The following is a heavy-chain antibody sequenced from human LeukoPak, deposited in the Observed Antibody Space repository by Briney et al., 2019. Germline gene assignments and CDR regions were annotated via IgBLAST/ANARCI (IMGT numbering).Heavy chain of an antibody. D-gene: IGHD4-23*01. Sequence: ASVCLSPAPSVGTFTVYAITCGRDAPGPGLGWRGGFIPIFGTENFAQKFQGRGTSTADESTSTASMYQNSLRSADADVYYCARARYGGNLDSSFDYWGQGTLVTVSS. V-gene: IGHV1-69*13. J-gene: IGHJ4*03. CDR2: FIPIFGTE. CDR3: ARARYGGNLDSSFDY. CDR1: VGTFTVYA.